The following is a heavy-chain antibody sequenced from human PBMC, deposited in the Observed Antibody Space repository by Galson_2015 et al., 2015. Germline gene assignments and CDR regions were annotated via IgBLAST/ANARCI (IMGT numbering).Heavy chain of an antibody. Sequence: SLRLSCAASGFTFSSYAMHWVRQAPGKGLEWVAVISYDGSNKYYADSVKGRFTISRDNSKNTLYLQMNSLRAEDTAVYYCARGGAYSSSMYFDYWGQGTLVTVSS. V-gene: IGHV3-30*01. CDR1: GFTFSSYA. CDR2: ISYDGSNK. D-gene: IGHD6-6*01. J-gene: IGHJ4*02. CDR3: ARGGAYSSSMYFDY.